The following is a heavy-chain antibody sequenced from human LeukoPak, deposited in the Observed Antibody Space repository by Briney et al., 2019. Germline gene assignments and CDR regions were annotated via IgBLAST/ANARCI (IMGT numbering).Heavy chain of an antibody. Sequence: PSETLSLTCTVSGGSISSYYWSWIRQPPGKGLEWIGYIYYSGSTNYNPSLKSRVTISVDTSKNQFSLKLSSVTAADTAVYYCARVWSYCTNGVCPFDYWGQGTLVTVSS. V-gene: IGHV4-59*01. D-gene: IGHD2-8*01. J-gene: IGHJ4*02. CDR1: GGSISSYY. CDR2: IYYSGST. CDR3: ARVWSYCTNGVCPFDY.